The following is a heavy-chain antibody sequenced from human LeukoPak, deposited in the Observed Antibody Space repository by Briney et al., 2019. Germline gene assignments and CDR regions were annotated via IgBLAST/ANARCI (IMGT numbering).Heavy chain of an antibody. CDR3: ATGTNYDFWSGYLFDY. V-gene: IGHV1-8*01. Sequence: ASVKVSCKASGYTFTSYDINWVRQATGQGLEWMGWMNPNSGNTGYAQKFQGRVTMTRNTSISTAYMELSSLRSEDTAAYYCATGTNYDFWSGYLFDYWGQGTLVTVSS. CDR1: GYTFTSYD. J-gene: IGHJ4*02. D-gene: IGHD3-3*01. CDR2: MNPNSGNT.